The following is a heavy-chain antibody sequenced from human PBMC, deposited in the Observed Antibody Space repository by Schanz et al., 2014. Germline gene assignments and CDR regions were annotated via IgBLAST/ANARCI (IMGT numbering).Heavy chain of an antibody. CDR3: ARDEGRDGYNLAFDV. Sequence: SGGGLIQPGGSLRLSCAVSGFTVSSNYMSWVRQAPGKGLEWVSTVYMSAASTRYADSVKGRFIISRDSSKNTLFLQMNSLRPEDTALYFCARDEGRDGYNLAFDVWGQGTLVTVSS. V-gene: IGHV3-53*01. D-gene: IGHD5-12*01. J-gene: IGHJ3*01. CDR1: GFTVSSNY. CDR2: VYMSAAST.